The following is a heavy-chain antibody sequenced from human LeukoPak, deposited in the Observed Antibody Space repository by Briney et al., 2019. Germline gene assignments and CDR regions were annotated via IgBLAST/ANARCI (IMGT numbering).Heavy chain of an antibody. CDR2: ISDSGGRT. J-gene: IGHJ4*02. CDR1: GFTFSDYA. D-gene: IGHD3-16*02. Sequence: PGGSLRLSCVASGFTFSDYAMSWVRQAPGKGLEWVSGISDSGGRTYYADSVKGRCTISRDNSKNTVSLQMNNLRAEDTAVYFCARHDSFIPYWGQGTLVTVTS. V-gene: IGHV3-23*01. CDR3: ARHDSFIPY.